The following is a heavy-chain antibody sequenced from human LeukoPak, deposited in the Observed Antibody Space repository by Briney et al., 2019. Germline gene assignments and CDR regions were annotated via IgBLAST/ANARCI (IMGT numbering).Heavy chain of an antibody. V-gene: IGHV4-4*09. D-gene: IGHD3-16*01. J-gene: IGHJ4*02. CDR2: IYTSGST. CDR1: GGSVSSYY. Sequence: SETLSLTCTVSGGSVSSYYWTWIRQPPGKGLEWIGYIYTSGSTNFNPSLKSRVTISVDTSKNQFSLKLTSVTAADTAVYYCARRSFGGYYCDYWGQGTLVTVSS. CDR3: ARRSFGGYYCDY.